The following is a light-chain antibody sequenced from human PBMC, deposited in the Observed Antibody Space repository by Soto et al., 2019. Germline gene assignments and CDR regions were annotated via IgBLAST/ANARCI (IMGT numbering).Light chain of an antibody. CDR2: AAS. Sequence: IQLTQSPSSLSASVGDRFTITCRASQGISSYLAWYQQKPGKAPKLLIYAASTLESGIPPRFSGSGSGTDFTLTINNLQPEDVATYYCQRYYNAPFTFGGGTKVEIK. J-gene: IGKJ4*01. CDR1: QGISSY. V-gene: IGKV1-27*01. CDR3: QRYYNAPFT.